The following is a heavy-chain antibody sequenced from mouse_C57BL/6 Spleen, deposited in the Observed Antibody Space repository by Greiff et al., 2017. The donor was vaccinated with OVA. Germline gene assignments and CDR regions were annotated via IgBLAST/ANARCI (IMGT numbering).Heavy chain of an antibody. D-gene: IGHD2-2*01. Sequence: EVKLMESGGGLVKPGGSLKLSCAASGFTFSDYGMHWVRQAPEKGLEWVAYISSGSSTIYYADTVKGRFTISRDNAKNNLFLQMTSLRSEDTAMYYCARDRGYAPDYWGQGTTLTVSS. CDR3: ARDRGYAPDY. V-gene: IGHV5-17*01. J-gene: IGHJ2*01. CDR1: GFTFSDYG. CDR2: ISSGSSTI.